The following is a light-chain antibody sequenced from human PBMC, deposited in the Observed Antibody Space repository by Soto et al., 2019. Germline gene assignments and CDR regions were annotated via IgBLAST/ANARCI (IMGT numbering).Light chain of an antibody. CDR3: QQYNNLPPIT. V-gene: IGKV3-15*01. CDR2: GAS. Sequence: EVVMTQSPATLSVSPGERATLSCRASQSVSSNLAGYQQKPGQAPRLLIYGASTRATGIPARFSGSGSGTEFTITISSLQSEDFAIYYCQQYNNLPPITFGQGTKLEIK. J-gene: IGKJ2*01. CDR1: QSVSSN.